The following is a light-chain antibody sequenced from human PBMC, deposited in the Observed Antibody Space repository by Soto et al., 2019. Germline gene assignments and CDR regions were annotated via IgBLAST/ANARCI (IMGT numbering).Light chain of an antibody. CDR3: QQRHMWPIT. V-gene: IGKV3-11*01. J-gene: IGKJ5*01. Sequence: EVVLTQSPVTLPLSPGERATLSCRASQSFRGLLAWYQQKPGQAPRLLIYDAYNRATGIPPRFSGSGSGTDFSLTNSSLEPEDSAVYYCQQRHMWPITFGQGTRLEIK. CDR1: QSFRGL. CDR2: DAY.